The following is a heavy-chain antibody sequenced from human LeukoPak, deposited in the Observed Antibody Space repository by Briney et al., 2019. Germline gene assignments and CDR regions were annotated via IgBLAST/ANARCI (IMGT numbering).Heavy chain of an antibody. V-gene: IGHV4-59*12. CDR3: ARDGGLDTALVTGVFDF. J-gene: IGHJ4*02. D-gene: IGHD5-18*01. Sequence: GSLRLSCAASGFTFNSYSMNWVRQTPGKGLEWIGSIFYTGSTYYNPSLKSRITISQDTSKSQFSLKLRSVTAADTAVYYCARDGGLDTALVTGVFDFWGQGTLVTVSS. CDR1: GFTFNSYS. CDR2: IFYTGST.